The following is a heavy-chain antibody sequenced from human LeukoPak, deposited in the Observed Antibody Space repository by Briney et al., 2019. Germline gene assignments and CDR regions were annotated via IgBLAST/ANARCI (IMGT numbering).Heavy chain of an antibody. V-gene: IGHV1-2*02. D-gene: IGHD5-24*01. CDR3: ARDRYGDGYAHFDY. CDR2: ITPGGGT. J-gene: IGHJ4*02. CDR1: GYTFTDYA. Sequence: ASVKVSCKASGYTFTDYAMNWVRQAPGQGLEWMGWITPGGGTNYPQKFQGRVAITWDTSITTAYMDLSRLTSDDTAVYYCARDRYGDGYAHFDYWGQGALVTVSS.